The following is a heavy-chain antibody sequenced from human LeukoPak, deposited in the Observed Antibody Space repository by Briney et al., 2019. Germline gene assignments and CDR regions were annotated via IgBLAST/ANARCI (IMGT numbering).Heavy chain of an antibody. D-gene: IGHD3-10*01. J-gene: IGHJ4*02. CDR1: GDSISGYY. Sequence: SETLSLTCSVSGDSISGYYWSWIRQPAGKGLEWIGRIYTSGSTNYNPSLKSRVTMSVDTSKNQFSLKLSSVTAADTAVYYCASQNYYGSGSYDYWGQGTLVTVSS. CDR3: ASQNYYGSGSYDY. V-gene: IGHV4-4*07. CDR2: IYTSGST.